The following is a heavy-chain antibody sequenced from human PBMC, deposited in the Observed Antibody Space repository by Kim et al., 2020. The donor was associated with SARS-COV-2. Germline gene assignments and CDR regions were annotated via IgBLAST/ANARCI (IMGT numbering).Heavy chain of an antibody. CDR1: GYTFTSYA. Sequence: ASVKVSCKASGYTFTSYAMHWVRQAPGQRLEWMGWINAGNGNTKYSQKFQGRVTITRDTSASTAYMELSSLRSEDTAVYYCARDQAPMVRGVIITSLVYGMDVWGQGTTVTVSS. J-gene: IGHJ6*02. CDR3: ARDQAPMVRGVIITSLVYGMDV. V-gene: IGHV1-3*01. CDR2: INAGNGNT. D-gene: IGHD3-10*01.